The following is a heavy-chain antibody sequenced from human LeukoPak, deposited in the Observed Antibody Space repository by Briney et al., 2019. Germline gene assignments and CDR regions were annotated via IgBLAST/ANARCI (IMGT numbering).Heavy chain of an antibody. J-gene: IGHJ4*02. CDR1: GVSISTSSSY. CDR2: MYYTENT. D-gene: IGHD3/OR15-3a*01. CDR3: ARQTGSGLFTLP. Sequence: SETLSLTCTVSGVSISTSSSYWGWLRQPPGKGLEWFGSMYYTENTYYNASVKSRVTISIDTSKNQIPLRLTSVTATDTAMYSCARQTGSGLFTLPGGQGTLVTVSS. V-gene: IGHV4-39*01.